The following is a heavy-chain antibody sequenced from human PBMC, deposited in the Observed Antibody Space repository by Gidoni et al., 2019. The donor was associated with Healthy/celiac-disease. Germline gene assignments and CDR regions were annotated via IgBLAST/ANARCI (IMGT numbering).Heavy chain of an antibody. CDR1: GGSFSGYY. J-gene: IGHJ6*02. Sequence: QVQLQQWGAGLLKPSETLSLTCAVYGGSFSGYYWSWIRQPPGKGLEWIGEINHSGSTNYNPSLKSRVTISVDTSKNQFSLKLSSVTAADTAVYYCARGWGDYMRGYGMDVWGQGTTVTVSS. V-gene: IGHV4-34*01. D-gene: IGHD4-4*01. CDR2: INHSGST. CDR3: ARGWGDYMRGYGMDV.